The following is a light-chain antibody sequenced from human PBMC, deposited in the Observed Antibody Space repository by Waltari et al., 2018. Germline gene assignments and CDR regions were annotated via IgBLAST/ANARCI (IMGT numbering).Light chain of an antibody. Sequence: DIVMTQSPDSLAVSLGERATINCKSSQSVLYSSNNKNDLAWYQQKPGQPPKLHIYWASTRESGVPDRFSGSGSGTDFTLTISSLQAEDVAVYYCQQYYNTPWTFGQGTKVEIK. J-gene: IGKJ1*01. CDR3: QQYYNTPWT. V-gene: IGKV4-1*01. CDR1: QSVLYSSNNKND. CDR2: WAS.